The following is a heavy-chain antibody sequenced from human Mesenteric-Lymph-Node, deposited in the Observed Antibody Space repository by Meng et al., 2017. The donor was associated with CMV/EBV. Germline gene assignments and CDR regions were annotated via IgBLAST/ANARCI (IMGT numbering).Heavy chain of an antibody. CDR3: ARVLREDCSSSDYYQD. Sequence: SETLSLTCTVSGGSISSYYWSWIRQPPGKGLEWIGYIYYSGSTNYNPSLKSRVTISVDTSKNQFSLKLSSVTAADTAVYYCARVLREDCSSSDYYQDWGQGTLVTVSS. V-gene: IGHV4-59*01. D-gene: IGHD3-22*01. CDR1: GGSISSYY. J-gene: IGHJ4*02. CDR2: IYYSGST.